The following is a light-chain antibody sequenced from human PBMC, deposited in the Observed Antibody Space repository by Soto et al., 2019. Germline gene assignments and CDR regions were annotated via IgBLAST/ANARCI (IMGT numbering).Light chain of an antibody. V-gene: IGKV1-39*01. CDR3: QQTYSTPPT. CDR1: QSISSY. CDR2: AAS. Sequence: DIQMTQSPSSLSASEGDRVTITCRASQSISSYLNWYQQKPGKAPKLLIYAASSLQSGVPSRFSGSGSGTDFTLTISSLQPEDFAIYYCQQTYSTPPTFGQGTKVEIK. J-gene: IGKJ1*01.